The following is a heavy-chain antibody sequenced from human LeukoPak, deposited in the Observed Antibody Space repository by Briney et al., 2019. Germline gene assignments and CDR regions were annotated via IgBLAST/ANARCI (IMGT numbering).Heavy chain of an antibody. Sequence: PGGSLRLSCAASGFTFSSYWMSWVRQAPGKGLEWGANIKQDESEKYYVDSLKGRFTISRDNAKNSLYLQMNSLRAEDTAVYYCARDKIEGPTKLDYWGQGILVTVSS. J-gene: IGHJ4*02. V-gene: IGHV3-7*01. D-gene: IGHD1-1*01. CDR3: ARDKIEGPTKLDY. CDR2: IKQDESEK. CDR1: GFTFSSYW.